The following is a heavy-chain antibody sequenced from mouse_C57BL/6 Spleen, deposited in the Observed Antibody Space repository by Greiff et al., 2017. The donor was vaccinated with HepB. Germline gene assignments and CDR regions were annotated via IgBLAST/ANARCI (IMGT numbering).Heavy chain of an antibody. D-gene: IGHD2-4*01. J-gene: IGHJ2*01. CDR1: GYTFTSYW. CDR2: IYPGSGST. CDR3: ARQGDYDYDSYFDY. Sequence: QVQLQQPGAELVKPGASVKMSCKASGYTFTSYWITWVKQRPGQGLEWIGDIYPGSGSTNYNEKFKSKATLTVDTSSSTAYMQLSSLTSEDSAVYYCARQGDYDYDSYFDYWGQGTTLTVSS. V-gene: IGHV1-55*01.